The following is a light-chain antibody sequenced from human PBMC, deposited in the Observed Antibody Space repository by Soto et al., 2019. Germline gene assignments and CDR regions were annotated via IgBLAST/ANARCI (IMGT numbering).Light chain of an antibody. CDR2: DVS. CDR3: SSDTSSGTLV. Sequence: QSVLTQPASVSGSPGQSITISCTGTSSDVGGYNYVSWYQQHPGKAPKLMIYDVSDRPSGVSNRFSGSKSGNAASLTISGLQDEDEADYYCSSDTSSGTLVFGTGTKLTVL. V-gene: IGLV2-14*01. J-gene: IGLJ1*01. CDR1: SSDVGGYNY.